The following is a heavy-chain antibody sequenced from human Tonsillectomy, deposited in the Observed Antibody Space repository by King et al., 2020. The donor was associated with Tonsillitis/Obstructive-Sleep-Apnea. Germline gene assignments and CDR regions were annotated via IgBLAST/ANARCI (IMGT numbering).Heavy chain of an antibody. CDR2: TYYRSKWYN. CDR1: GDSVSSNSAA. CDR3: AIGEYLPDGFDI. Sequence: VQLQQSGPGLVKPSQTLSLTCAISGDSVSSNSAAWNWIRPSPSIGLEWLGRTYYRSKWYNDYAGPVKSRIIISPDTSKNQFSLQLNSVTPEDTAVYYFAIGEYLPDGFDIWGQGTMVTVSS. V-gene: IGHV6-1*01. D-gene: IGHD2-2*01. J-gene: IGHJ3*02.